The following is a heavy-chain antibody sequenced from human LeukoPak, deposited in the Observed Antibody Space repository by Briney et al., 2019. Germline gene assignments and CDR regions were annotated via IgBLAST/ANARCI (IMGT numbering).Heavy chain of an antibody. Sequence: PEGSLRLSCVASGFTFTNAWMSWVRQAPGKGLEWVARIRSKAYGGTPEYAAPVQGRFTISRDDSRATLYLQMNSLKTEDTAVYYCTTDLGGYFTGGSCYTGLYNCFDPWGQGTLVTVSS. CDR3: TTDLGGYFTGGSCYTGLYNCFDP. D-gene: IGHD2-15*01. CDR2: IRSKAYGGTP. V-gene: IGHV3-15*01. J-gene: IGHJ5*02. CDR1: GFTFTNAW.